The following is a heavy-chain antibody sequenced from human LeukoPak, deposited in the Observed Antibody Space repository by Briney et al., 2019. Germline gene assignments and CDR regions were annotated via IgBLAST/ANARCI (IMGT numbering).Heavy chain of an antibody. CDR3: AHMVRGVMIDY. CDR2: IKQDGSEK. Sequence: GGSLRLSCAASGFTFSSYWMSWVRQAPGKGLEWVANIKQDGSEKYYVDSVKGRFTISRDNAKNSLYLQMNSLRAEDTAVYYCAHMVRGVMIDYWGQGTLVTVSS. V-gene: IGHV3-7*01. D-gene: IGHD3-10*01. J-gene: IGHJ4*02. CDR1: GFTFSSYW.